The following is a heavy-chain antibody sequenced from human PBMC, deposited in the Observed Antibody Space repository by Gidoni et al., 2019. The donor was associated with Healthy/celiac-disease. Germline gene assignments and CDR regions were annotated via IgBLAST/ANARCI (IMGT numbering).Heavy chain of an antibody. CDR2: IWYDGSNK. J-gene: IGHJ6*02. CDR3: AREVGGIVLMVYDTYGMDV. Sequence: QVRLVEPGGGVFQLGGSRRLPGAECGFTFGTKGRHWVRQAPGKGLEWVAVIWYDGSNKYYADSVKGRFTISRDNSKNTLYLQMNSLRAEDTAVYYCAREVGGIVLMVYDTYGMDVWGQGTTVTVSS. CDR1: GFTFGTKG. V-gene: IGHV3-33*01. D-gene: IGHD2-8*01.